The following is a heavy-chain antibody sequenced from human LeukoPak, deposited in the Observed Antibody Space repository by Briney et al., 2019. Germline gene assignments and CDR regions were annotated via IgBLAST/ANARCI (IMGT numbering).Heavy chain of an antibody. CDR3: ARAPGWLPFDF. CDR1: GFTFSSYG. CDR2: ISSSGSTI. J-gene: IGHJ4*02. Sequence: GGSLRLSCAASGFTFSSYGMNWVRQAPGKGLEWISYISSSGSTIYYADSVKGRFTISRDNAKNSLYLQMNSLRAEDTAVYYCARAPGWLPFDFWGQGTLVTVSS. V-gene: IGHV3-48*03. D-gene: IGHD5-24*01.